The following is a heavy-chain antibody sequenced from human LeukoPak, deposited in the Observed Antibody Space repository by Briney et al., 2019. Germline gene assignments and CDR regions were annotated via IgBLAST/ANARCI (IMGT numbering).Heavy chain of an antibody. D-gene: IGHD2-8*01. CDR2: IRYDGSNK. CDR1: GFTFSSYG. V-gene: IGHV3-30*02. Sequence: GGSLRLSCAASGFTFSSYGMHWVRQAPGKGLEWVAFIRYDGSNKYYADSVKGRFTISRDNSKSTLYLQMNSLRAEDTAVYYCAKEDPSVYARSPLDYWGQGTLVTVSS. CDR3: AKEDPSVYARSPLDY. J-gene: IGHJ4*02.